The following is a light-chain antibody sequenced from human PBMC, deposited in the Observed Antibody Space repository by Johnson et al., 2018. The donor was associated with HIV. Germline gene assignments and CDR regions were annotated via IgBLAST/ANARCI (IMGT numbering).Light chain of an antibody. Sequence: QSVLTQPPSVSAAPGQKVTISCSGGGSNIEVNSVSWYQQLPGTAPRVLIYENNKRPSGIPDRFSGSKSGTSATLGITGLQTGDEADYYCGTWDSGLGAHYFFGTGTKGTVL. CDR3: GTWDSGLGAHYF. V-gene: IGLV1-51*02. CDR2: ENN. J-gene: IGLJ1*01. CDR1: GSNIEVNS.